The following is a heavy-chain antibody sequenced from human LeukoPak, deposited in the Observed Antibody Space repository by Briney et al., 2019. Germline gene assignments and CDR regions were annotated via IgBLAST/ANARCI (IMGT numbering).Heavy chain of an antibody. CDR3: AREYSSGWYSTRNWFDP. Sequence: ASVKVSCKASGYTFTSYYMHWVRQAPGQGLEWMGLINPSGGSTSYAQKFQGRVTMTRDTSTSTVYMELSSLRSEDTAVYYCAREYSSGWYSTRNWFDPWGQGTLVTVSS. J-gene: IGHJ5*02. V-gene: IGHV1-46*01. D-gene: IGHD6-19*01. CDR2: INPSGGST. CDR1: GYTFTSYY.